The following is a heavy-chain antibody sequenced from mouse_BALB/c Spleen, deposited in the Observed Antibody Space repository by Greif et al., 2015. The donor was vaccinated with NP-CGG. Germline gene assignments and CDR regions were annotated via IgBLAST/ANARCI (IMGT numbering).Heavy chain of an antibody. Sequence: VQLKQSGAELVKPGASVKLSCTASGFTVKDTYLHWVKQRPEQGLEWIGRIDPENGNTTYAPKFQGQATITADTSSNTAYLQLSILTSEDTAVYYCARGVRLPRYFDVWGAGTTVTVSS. CDR2: IDPENGNT. J-gene: IGHJ1*01. CDR1: GFTVKDTY. CDR3: ARGVRLPRYFDV. V-gene: IGHV14-3*02. D-gene: IGHD1-2*01.